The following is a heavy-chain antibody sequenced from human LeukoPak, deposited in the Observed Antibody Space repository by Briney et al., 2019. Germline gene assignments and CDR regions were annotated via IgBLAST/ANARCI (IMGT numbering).Heavy chain of an antibody. CDR3: TTGPHYYDSSGLKDY. CDR2: ISYDGSNK. V-gene: IGHV3-30-3*01. CDR1: GFTFSSYA. J-gene: IGHJ4*02. D-gene: IGHD3-22*01. Sequence: GGSLRLPCAASGFTFSSYAMHWVRQAPGKGLEWVAVISYDGSNKYYADSVKGRFTISRDNSKNTLYLQMNSLKTEDTAVYYCTTGPHYYDSSGLKDYWGQGTLVTVSS.